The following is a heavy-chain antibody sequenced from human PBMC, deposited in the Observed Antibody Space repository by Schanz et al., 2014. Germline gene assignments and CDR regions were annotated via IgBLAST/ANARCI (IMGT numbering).Heavy chain of an antibody. J-gene: IGHJ5*01. D-gene: IGHD4-17*01. CDR1: GFAFSSYG. Sequence: EVQLLESGGGLVQPGGSLRLSCLASGFAFSSYGMNWLRQAPGKGLEWVSVIGVDGTTTYYADSVKGRFTISRDNSKNSLYLEMNSLRAEDTAIYYCARDSNGDDGYRFWFDSWGQGILVTVSS. V-gene: IGHV3-23*01. CDR3: ARDSNGDDGYRFWFDS. CDR2: IGVDGTTT.